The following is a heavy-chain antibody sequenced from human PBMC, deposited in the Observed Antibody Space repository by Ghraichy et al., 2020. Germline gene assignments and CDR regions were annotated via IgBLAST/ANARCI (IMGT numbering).Heavy chain of an antibody. CDR1: GFTFSSYS. V-gene: IGHV3-21*01. CDR3: ARDPTVVPAAKSRFDY. J-gene: IGHJ4*02. CDR2: ISSSSSYI. Sequence: GGSLRLSCAASGFTFSSYSMNWVRQAPGKGLEWVSSISSSSSYIYYADSVKGRFTISRDNAKNSLYLQMNSLRAEDTAVYYCARDPTVVPAAKSRFDYWGQGTLVTVSS. D-gene: IGHD2-2*01.